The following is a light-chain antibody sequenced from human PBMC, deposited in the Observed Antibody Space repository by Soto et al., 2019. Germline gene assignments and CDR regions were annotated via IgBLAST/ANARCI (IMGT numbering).Light chain of an antibody. CDR3: LQHSTYPLT. CDR1: HGIRND. V-gene: IGKV1-17*01. CDR2: AAS. Sequence: DIQMTQFPSSLSASVGDRVTITCRASHGIRNDLGWYQQKPGKAPKRLIYAASSLQSGVPSRFSGSGYGTEFTLAISSLQPEDSATLYCLQHSTYPLTVGQGTKVEIK. J-gene: IGKJ1*01.